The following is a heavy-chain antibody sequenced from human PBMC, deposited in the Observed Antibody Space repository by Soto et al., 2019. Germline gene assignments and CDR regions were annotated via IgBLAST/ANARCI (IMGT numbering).Heavy chain of an antibody. CDR2: IYYSGTT. D-gene: IGHD5-12*01. CDR3: ARAPKATHAMDV. CDR1: GGSISSGDYY. V-gene: IGHV4-30-4*01. J-gene: IGHJ6*02. Sequence: QLQLQESGPGLVKPSQTLSLTCTVSGGSISSGDYYWTWIRQPTGKGLEWIGYIYYSGTTLYNQSLKSRITISLDTSKNQVSMKLSSVTVTDSAVYYWARAPKATHAMDVWGQGTTVTVSS.